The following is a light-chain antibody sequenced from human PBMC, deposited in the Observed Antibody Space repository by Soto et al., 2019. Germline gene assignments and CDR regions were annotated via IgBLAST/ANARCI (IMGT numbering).Light chain of an antibody. Sequence: ETVLTMTPSTLSLYQGERATLSCRASQSVSSNLAWYQQKPGQAPRLLIYGASTRATGIPARFSGSGSGTDFTLTICSLQPEDFAPYYCQQSYTTPVTFGQGTKVDIK. CDR1: QSVSSN. CDR3: QQSYTTPVT. J-gene: IGKJ1*01. V-gene: IGKV3-15*01. CDR2: GAS.